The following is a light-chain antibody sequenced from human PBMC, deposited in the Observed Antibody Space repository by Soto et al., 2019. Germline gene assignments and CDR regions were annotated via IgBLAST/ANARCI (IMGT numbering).Light chain of an antibody. Sequence: DIQMTQSPSSLSASVGDRVTITCRANQGISNYLAWYQQQPGKVPKLLIYVASTLQSGVPSRFSGSGSGTDFTLTISSLQPEDVATYYCQKYNSAPWTFGQGTKVEIK. CDR2: VAS. J-gene: IGKJ1*01. CDR1: QGISNY. CDR3: QKYNSAPWT. V-gene: IGKV1-27*01.